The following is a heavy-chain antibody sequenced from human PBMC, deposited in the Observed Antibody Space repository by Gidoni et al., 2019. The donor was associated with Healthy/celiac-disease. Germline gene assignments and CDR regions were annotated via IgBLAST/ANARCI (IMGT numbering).Heavy chain of an antibody. J-gene: IGHJ6*02. Sequence: VPLVDSVGGLVKPGGSLILSCAASGFTFSRSIMHGVRQAPGKGLEGVSSSSSRSSYIYYADSVKGRLTISRDNAKNSLYLQMNSLRAEDTAVYYCARERVRGVIHDYDDDGMDVWGQGTTVTVSS. CDR2: SSSRSSYI. D-gene: IGHD3-10*01. V-gene: IGHV3-21*01. CDR3: ARERVRGVIHDYDDDGMDV. CDR1: GFTFSRSI.